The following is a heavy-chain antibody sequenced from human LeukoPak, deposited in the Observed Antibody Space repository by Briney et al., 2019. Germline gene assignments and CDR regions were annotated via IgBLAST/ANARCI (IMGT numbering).Heavy chain of an antibody. Sequence: SETLSLTCTVSGGSISSHYWSWIRQPPGKGLEWIGRIYISGSTNYNPSLKSRVAMSGDTSKNQFSLRLSSVTAADTAVYYCARDSAVAGFDYWGQGILVTVSS. D-gene: IGHD6-19*01. CDR2: IYISGST. V-gene: IGHV4-4*07. J-gene: IGHJ4*02. CDR3: ARDSAVAGFDY. CDR1: GGSISSHY.